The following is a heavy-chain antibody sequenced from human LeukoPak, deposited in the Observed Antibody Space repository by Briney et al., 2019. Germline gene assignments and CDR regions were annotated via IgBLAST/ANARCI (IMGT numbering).Heavy chain of an antibody. CDR2: INTNTGNP. V-gene: IGHV7-4-1*02. Sequence: ASVKVSCKASGYTFTSFTMNWVRQAPGQGLEWMGLINTNTGNPTYAQGFTGRFVFSLDTSVSTAYLQISSLKAEDTAVYYCARVLGYSNLHPLRYWGQGTLVTVSS. J-gene: IGHJ4*02. D-gene: IGHD6-13*01. CDR1: GYTFTSFT. CDR3: ARVLGYSNLHPLRY.